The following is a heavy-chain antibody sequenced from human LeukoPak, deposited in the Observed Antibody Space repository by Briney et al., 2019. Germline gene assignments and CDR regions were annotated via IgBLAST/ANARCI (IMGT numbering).Heavy chain of an antibody. CDR1: GFTFSSYW. D-gene: IGHD3-10*01. Sequence: GGSLRLSCAASGFTFSSYWMSWVRQAPGKGLEWVANIKQDGREKYYVDSVKGRFTISRDNAKNSLYLQMNSLRAEDTAVYYCARGDTMVRGVIKAYYYYYMDVWGKGTTVTVSS. CDR2: IKQDGREK. V-gene: IGHV3-7*01. J-gene: IGHJ6*03. CDR3: ARGDTMVRGVIKAYYYYYMDV.